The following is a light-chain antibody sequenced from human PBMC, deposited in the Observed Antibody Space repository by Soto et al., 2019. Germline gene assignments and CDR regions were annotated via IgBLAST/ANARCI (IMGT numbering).Light chain of an antibody. CDR2: EVI. CDR1: YSDVGGSNY. J-gene: IGLJ2*01. Sequence: QSVLTQPPSASGSPGQSVTISCTGTYSDVGGSNYVSWYQQHPGKAPKLVIYEVIQRPSGVPDRFSCSRSGNTASLTVSRLQAEDEADYYCSSNVVGTNLKIFGGGTKLTVL. CDR3: SSNVVGTNLKI. V-gene: IGLV2-8*01.